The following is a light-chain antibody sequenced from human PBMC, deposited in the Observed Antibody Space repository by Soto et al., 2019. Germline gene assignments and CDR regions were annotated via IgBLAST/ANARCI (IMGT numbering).Light chain of an antibody. J-gene: IGLJ1*01. V-gene: IGLV1-47*02. Sequence: QSVLTQPPSASGTPEQRATISCSGVSSNIGSNYVYWYQQLPGTAPKLLIYSNNLRPSGVPDRFSGSKSGTSASLAISGLRSEDEADYYCAAWDDSLSGHYVFGTGTKVTVL. CDR1: SSNIGSNY. CDR3: AAWDDSLSGHYV. CDR2: SNN.